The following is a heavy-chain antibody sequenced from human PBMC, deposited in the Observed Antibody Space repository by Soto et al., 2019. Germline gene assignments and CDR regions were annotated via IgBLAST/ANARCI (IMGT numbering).Heavy chain of an antibody. CDR2: INPNSGGT. V-gene: IGHV1-2*02. CDR3: VRPVGVGAIDSDAFDI. Sequence: QVQLVQSGAEVKKPGASVKVSCKASGYTFTAHYMHWVRQAPGQGLEWMGWINPNSGGTIYARKFRGGVTMTRDTSINTAYMELICLTSDAAAIYYWVRPVGVGAIDSDAFDIWGQGTMVTVSS. J-gene: IGHJ3*02. CDR1: GYTFTAHY. D-gene: IGHD1-26*01.